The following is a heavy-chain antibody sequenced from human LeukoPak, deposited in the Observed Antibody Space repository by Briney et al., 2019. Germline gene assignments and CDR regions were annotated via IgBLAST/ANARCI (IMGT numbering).Heavy chain of an antibody. CDR2: INPRNAAT. CDR3: ARASYSYDISGWVPFDY. V-gene: IGHV1-2*02. J-gene: IGHJ4*02. D-gene: IGHD3-22*01. CDR1: GYTFTGHY. Sequence: GASVKVSCKASGYTFTGHYLHWVRQVPGQGLEWMGWINPRNAATNYAQKFQGRVTMTRDTSISTVYMELSSLRSDDTAVYYCARASYSYDISGWVPFDYWGQGTLVTVSS.